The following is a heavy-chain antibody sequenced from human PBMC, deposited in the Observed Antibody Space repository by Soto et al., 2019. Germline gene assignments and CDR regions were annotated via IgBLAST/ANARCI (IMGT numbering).Heavy chain of an antibody. Sequence: WTWIRQPPGKGLEWMGYIYYSGTTTNYNPSLKSRVTLSVDTSKNQFSLKLSSVTAADTAVYYCARLGGSYAVPHLDYWGQGTLVTVSS. CDR3: ARLGGSYAVPHLDY. J-gene: IGHJ4*02. CDR2: IYYSGTT. D-gene: IGHD1-26*01. V-gene: IGHV4-59*08.